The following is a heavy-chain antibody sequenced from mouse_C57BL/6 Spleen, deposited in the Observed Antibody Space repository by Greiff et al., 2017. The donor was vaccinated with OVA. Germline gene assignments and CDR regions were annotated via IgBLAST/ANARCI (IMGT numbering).Heavy chain of an antibody. Sequence: VQLQQSGAELVKPGASVKLSCKASGYTFTSYWMHWVKQRPGRGLEWIGRIDPNSGGTKYNEKFKSKATLTVDKPSSTAYMQLSSLTSEDSAVYYCASDYGSSFDWYFDVWGTGTTVTVSS. CDR1: GYTFTSYW. V-gene: IGHV1-72*01. CDR2: IDPNSGGT. J-gene: IGHJ1*03. CDR3: ASDYGSSFDWYFDV. D-gene: IGHD1-1*01.